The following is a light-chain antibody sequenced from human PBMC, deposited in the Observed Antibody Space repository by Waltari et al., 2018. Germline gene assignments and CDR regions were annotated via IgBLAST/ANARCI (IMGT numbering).Light chain of an antibody. CDR1: QSVSSS. J-gene: IGKJ4*01. V-gene: IGKV3-11*01. Sequence: EIVLTQSPATLSLSPGERATLSCRASQSVSSSLAWYQQKPGQAPRLLIYAASNRATGIPARFSGSGSGSDFTLTISSLEPEDFAVYYCLQRYNWPSFGGGTKVEIK. CDR2: AAS. CDR3: LQRYNWPS.